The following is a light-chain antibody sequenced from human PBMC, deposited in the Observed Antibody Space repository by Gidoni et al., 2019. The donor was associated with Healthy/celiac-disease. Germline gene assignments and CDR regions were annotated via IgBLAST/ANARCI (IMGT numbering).Light chain of an antibody. J-gene: IGKJ2*01. CDR2: WAS. V-gene: IGKV4-1*01. CDR3: QQYYSTPPT. CDR1: QSVLYSSNNKNY. Sequence: ATINCKSSQSVLYSSNNKNYLAWYQQKPGQPPKLLIYWASTRESGVPDRFSGSGSGTDFTLTISSLQAEDVAVYYCQQYYSTPPTFCQGTKLEIK.